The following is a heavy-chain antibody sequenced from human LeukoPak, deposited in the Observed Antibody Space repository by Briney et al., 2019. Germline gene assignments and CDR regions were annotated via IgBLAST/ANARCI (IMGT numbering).Heavy chain of an antibody. V-gene: IGHV4-4*07. CDR1: GGSISSYY. J-gene: IGHJ5*02. D-gene: IGHD2-8*01. CDR3: AREFSGCTNGVCYRRIGWFDP. CDR2: IYTSGST. Sequence: SETLSPTCTVSGGSISSYYWSRIRQPAGKGLEWIGRIYTSGSTNYNPSLKSRVTISVDKSKNQFSLKLSSVTAADTAVYYCAREFSGCTNGVCYRRIGWFDPWGQGTLVTVSS.